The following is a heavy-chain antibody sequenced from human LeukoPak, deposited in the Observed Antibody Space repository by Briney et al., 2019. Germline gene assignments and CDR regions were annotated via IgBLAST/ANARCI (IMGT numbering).Heavy chain of an antibody. Sequence: PGGSLRLSCAASGFTFSSYSMNWVRQAPGKGLEWVSYISSSSSTIYYADSVKGRFTISRDNSKNTLYLQMNSLRAEDTAVYYCAKDHNWNDVEGYFDYWGQGTLVTVSS. J-gene: IGHJ4*02. D-gene: IGHD1-1*01. CDR1: GFTFSSYS. CDR3: AKDHNWNDVEGYFDY. V-gene: IGHV3-48*01. CDR2: ISSSSSTI.